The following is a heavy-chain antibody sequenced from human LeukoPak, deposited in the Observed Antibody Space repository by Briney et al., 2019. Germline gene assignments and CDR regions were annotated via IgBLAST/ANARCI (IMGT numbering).Heavy chain of an antibody. Sequence: GGSLRLSCAASGFTFSSYSMNWVRQAPGKGLEWVSSISSSSSYIYYADSVKGRFTISRDNAKNSLYLQMNSLRAEDTAVYYCARDLQYYSSGPDAFDIWGQGTMVTVSS. CDR1: GFTFSSYS. CDR2: ISSSSSYI. CDR3: ARDLQYYSSGPDAFDI. V-gene: IGHV3-21*01. D-gene: IGHD3-22*01. J-gene: IGHJ3*02.